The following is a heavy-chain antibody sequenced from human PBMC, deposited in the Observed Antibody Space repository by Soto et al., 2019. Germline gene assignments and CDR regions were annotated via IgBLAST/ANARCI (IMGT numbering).Heavy chain of an antibody. CDR2: ISGSGDNT. CDR1: GFSFSDYA. J-gene: IGHJ4*02. CDR3: AKDRYVLRYFDWPKPDY. D-gene: IGHD3-9*01. V-gene: IGHV3-23*01. Sequence: PGGSLRLSCKASGFSFSDYAMTWVRQAPGKGLEWVSVISGSGDNTFYAASVKGRFAISRDNSKNVLYLQMNSLSADDAAVYYCAKDRYVLRYFDWPKPDYWGQGTLVTVSS.